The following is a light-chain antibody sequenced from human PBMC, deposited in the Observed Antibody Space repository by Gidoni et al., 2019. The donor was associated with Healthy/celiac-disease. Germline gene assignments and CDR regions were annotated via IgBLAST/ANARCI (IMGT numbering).Light chain of an antibody. Sequence: IVLTQSPGTLSLSPGERATLSCRASQSVSSSYLAWYQQKPGQAPRLLIYGASSRATGIPDRFSGSGSGTDFTLTISRLEPEDFAVYYCQQYGSRASFGQGTKLEIK. CDR3: QQYGSRAS. J-gene: IGKJ2*03. CDR1: QSVSSSY. CDR2: GAS. V-gene: IGKV3-20*01.